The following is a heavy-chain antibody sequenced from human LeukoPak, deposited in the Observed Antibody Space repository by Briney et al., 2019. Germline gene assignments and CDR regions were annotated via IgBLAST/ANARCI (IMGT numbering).Heavy chain of an antibody. D-gene: IGHD6-13*01. Sequence: GGSLRLSCAASGFTFSNAWMSWVRQAPGKGLEWVGRIKSKTDGGTTDYAAPVKGRFTISRDDSKNTLYLQMNSLKTEDTAVYYCTTHWYSSSWSVGTYYFDYWGQGTLVTVSS. CDR1: GFTFSNAW. CDR3: TTHWYSSSWSVGTYYFDY. J-gene: IGHJ4*02. CDR2: IKSKTDGGTT. V-gene: IGHV3-15*01.